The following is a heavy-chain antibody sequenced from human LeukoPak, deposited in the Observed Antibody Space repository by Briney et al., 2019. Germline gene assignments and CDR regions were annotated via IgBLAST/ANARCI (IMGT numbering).Heavy chain of an antibody. V-gene: IGHV3-23*01. CDR3: AKETPAMVRGDYYGMDV. CDR2: ISGSGGNT. CDR1: GFTFPNYV. J-gene: IGHJ6*02. Sequence: PGGSLRLSCAASGFTFPNYVMSWVRQAPGKGLEWVSGISGSGGNTYYADSVKGRFTISRDNSKNTLYLQMNSLRAEDAAVYYCAKETPAMVRGDYYGMDVWGQGTTVTVSS. D-gene: IGHD5-18*01.